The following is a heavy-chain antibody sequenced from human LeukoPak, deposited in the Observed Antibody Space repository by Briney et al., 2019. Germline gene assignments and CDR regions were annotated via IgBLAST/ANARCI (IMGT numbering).Heavy chain of an antibody. Sequence: SETLSLTCTVSGGSISSYYWSWIRQPPGKGLEWIGYIYYSGSTNYNPSLKSRVTISVDTSKNQFSLKLSSVTAADTAVYYCAKDQLFLAVGAFDIWGQGTMVTVSS. J-gene: IGHJ3*02. CDR2: IYYSGST. CDR3: AKDQLFLAVGAFDI. D-gene: IGHD2-21*01. CDR1: GGSISSYY. V-gene: IGHV4-59*01.